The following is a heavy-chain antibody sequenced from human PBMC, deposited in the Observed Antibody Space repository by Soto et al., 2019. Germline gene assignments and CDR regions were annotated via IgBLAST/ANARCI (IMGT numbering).Heavy chain of an antibody. J-gene: IGHJ4*02. CDR2: SRNKANSYNP. D-gene: IGHD3-16*01. Sequence: EVKLVESGGGLGQPGGSLRLSCAASGFSFSDYYMDWVRQVPGKGLEWVGRSRNKANSYNPEYAPSVKDRFSISRDNSKDSMYLQMNSLKPEDTAVYYCARDPGGSYDYCGQGALVTVSS. CDR1: GFSFSDYY. V-gene: IGHV3-72*01. CDR3: ARDPGGSYDY.